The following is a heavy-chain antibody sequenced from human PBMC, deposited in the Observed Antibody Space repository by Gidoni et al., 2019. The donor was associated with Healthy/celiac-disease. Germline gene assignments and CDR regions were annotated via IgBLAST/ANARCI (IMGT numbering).Heavy chain of an antibody. V-gene: IGHV4-34*01. CDR1: GGAFSGYY. CDR2: INHSGRT. J-gene: IGHJ2*01. D-gene: IGHD1-26*01. Sequence: QVQLQQWGAGLLKPSETPFLTCAVHGGAFSGYYWSWFRQPAGKGLEWTGEINHSGRTNYNPSLKNRVTISVDTSKNQFSLKLSSVTAADTAVYYCARGVRYFSGSYRVRYFDLWGRGTLVTVSS. CDR3: ARGVRYFSGSYRVRYFDL.